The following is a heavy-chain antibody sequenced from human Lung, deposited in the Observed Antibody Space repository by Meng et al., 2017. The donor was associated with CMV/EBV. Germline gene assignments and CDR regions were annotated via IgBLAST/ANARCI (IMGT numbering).Heavy chain of an antibody. J-gene: IGHJ5*01. Sequence: SETLSLXCTVSGGSVSSGSYYWSWIRQPPGKGLEWIGYIYYSGSTNYNPSLKSRVTISVDTSKNQFSLKLSSVTAADTAVYYCARGYSGSLGTDAEDSWGHCTLVTVSS. CDR1: GGSVSSGSYY. CDR3: ARGYSGSLGTDAEDS. CDR2: IYYSGST. V-gene: IGHV4-61*01. D-gene: IGHD1-26*01.